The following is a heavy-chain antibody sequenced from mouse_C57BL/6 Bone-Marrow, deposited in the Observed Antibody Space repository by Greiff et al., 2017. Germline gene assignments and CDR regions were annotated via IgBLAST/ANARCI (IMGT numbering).Heavy chain of an antibody. CDR1: GFSLTSYG. V-gene: IGHV2-2*01. Sequence: QVQLQQSGPGLVQPSQSLSITCTVSGFSLTSYGVHWVRQSPGKGLEWLGVIWSGGSTDYNAAFISRLSISKDNSKSQVFFKMNSLQADDTAIYYCASYYDYDGRYYYAMDYWGQGTSVTVSS. CDR2: IWSGGST. J-gene: IGHJ4*01. CDR3: ASYYDYDGRYYYAMDY. D-gene: IGHD2-4*01.